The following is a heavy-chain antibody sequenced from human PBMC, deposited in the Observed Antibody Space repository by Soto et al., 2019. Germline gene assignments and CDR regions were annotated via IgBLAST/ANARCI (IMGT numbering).Heavy chain of an antibody. CDR2: ISYDGSNK. D-gene: IGHD3-3*01. V-gene: IGHV3-30-3*01. CDR3: AGDRGHLGYDFWSGLAFVY. CDR1: GFTFSSNA. Sequence: QVQLVESGGGVVQPGRSLRLSCAASGFTFSSNAMHWVRQAPGKGLEWVAVISYDGSNKYSADSVKGRFTISRNNSKNTLYLQMNNLRAEDAAVYYCAGDRGHLGYDFWSGLAFVYWGQGTLVTVSS. J-gene: IGHJ4*02.